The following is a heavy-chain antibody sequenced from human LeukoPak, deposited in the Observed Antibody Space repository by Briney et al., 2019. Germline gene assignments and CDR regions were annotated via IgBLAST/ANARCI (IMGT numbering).Heavy chain of an antibody. V-gene: IGHV4-4*02. Sequence: SETLSLTCAVSGGSLSSSNWWSWVRQPPGKGLEWIGEIYHSGSTNDIPSLKSRVTISVDKSKNQFSLKLSSVTAADTAVYYCARDYDFWSGYRATYYYYMDVWGKGTTVTVAS. J-gene: IGHJ6*03. CDR2: IYHSGST. CDR3: ARDYDFWSGYRATYYYYMDV. D-gene: IGHD3-3*01. CDR1: GGSLSSSNW.